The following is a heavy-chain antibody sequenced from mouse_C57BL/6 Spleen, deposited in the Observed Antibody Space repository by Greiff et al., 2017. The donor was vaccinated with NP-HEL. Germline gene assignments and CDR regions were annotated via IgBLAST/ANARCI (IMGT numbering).Heavy chain of an antibody. CDR1: GYTFTSYW. CDR3: ARWRDYDWYFDV. CDR2: IDPSDSET. D-gene: IGHD2-4*01. V-gene: IGHV1-52*01. J-gene: IGHJ1*03. Sequence: QVQLQQPGAELVRPGSSVKLSCKASGYTFTSYWMHWVKQRPIQGLEWIGNIDPSDSETHYNQKFKDKATLTVDKSSSTAYMQLSSLTSEDSAVYYCARWRDYDWYFDVWGTGTTVTVSS.